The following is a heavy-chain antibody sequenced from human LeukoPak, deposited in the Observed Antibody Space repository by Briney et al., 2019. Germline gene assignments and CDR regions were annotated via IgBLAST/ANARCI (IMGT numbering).Heavy chain of an antibody. V-gene: IGHV4-59*01. CDR2: IYYSGGT. D-gene: IGHD3-10*01. CDR1: GGSISSYY. CDR3: ARDLGPYYYGSGSYFDY. J-gene: IGHJ4*02. Sequence: SETLSLTCTVSGGSISSYYWSWIRQPPGKGLEWIGYIYYSGGTNYNPSLKSRVTISVDTSKNQSSLKLSSVTAADTAVYYCARDLGPYYYGSGSYFDYWGQGTLVTVSS.